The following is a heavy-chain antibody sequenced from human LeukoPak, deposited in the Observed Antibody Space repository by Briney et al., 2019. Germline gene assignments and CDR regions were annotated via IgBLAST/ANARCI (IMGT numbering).Heavy chain of an antibody. CDR3: ARGGSYLSAFDI. CDR1: GFIFSSYA. D-gene: IGHD1-26*01. Sequence: PGGSLRLSCAASGFIFSSYAMSWVRQAPGKGLEWVSGISGSGGSTYYADSVKGRFTISRDNSKNTLYLQMNSLRAEDTAVYYCARGGSYLSAFDIWGQGTTVTVSS. V-gene: IGHV3-23*01. CDR2: ISGSGGST. J-gene: IGHJ3*02.